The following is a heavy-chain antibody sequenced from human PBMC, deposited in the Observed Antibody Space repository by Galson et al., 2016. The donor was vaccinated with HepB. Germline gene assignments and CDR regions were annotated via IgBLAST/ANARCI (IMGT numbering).Heavy chain of an antibody. CDR3: AIRRTGEKERPFDY. D-gene: IGHD7-27*01. J-gene: IGHJ4*02. V-gene: IGHV1-18*01. CDR2: ISGYNDDP. CDR1: GYTFTRYG. Sequence: SVKVSCKASGYTFTRYGITWVRQAPGQGLEWMGWISGYNDDPKYAQKFQGRLTMTADTSTSTVYMDLRSLRSDDTAVYYCAIRRTGEKERPFDYWGQGTLSPSPQ.